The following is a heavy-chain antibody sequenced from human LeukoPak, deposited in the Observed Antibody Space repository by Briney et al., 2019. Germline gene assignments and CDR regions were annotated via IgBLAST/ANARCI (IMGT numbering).Heavy chain of an antibody. CDR3: ARDAPVRYSGSYFDY. V-gene: IGHV4-59*01. CDR1: GGSISSYY. J-gene: IGHJ4*02. D-gene: IGHD1-26*01. Sequence: SETLSLTCTVSGGSISSYYWSWILQPPGKGLEWIGYIYYSGSTNYNPSLKSRVTISVDTSKNQFSLKLRSVPAADTAVYYCARDAPVRYSGSYFDYWGQGTLVTVSS. CDR2: IYYSGST.